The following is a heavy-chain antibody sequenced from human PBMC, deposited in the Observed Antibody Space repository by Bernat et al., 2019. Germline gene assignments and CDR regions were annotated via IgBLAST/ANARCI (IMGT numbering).Heavy chain of an antibody. CDR3: AKLDPNYFDY. V-gene: IGHV3-23*01. CDR1: GFTFSSYA. Sequence: EVQLLESGGGLVQHGGSLRLSCAVSGFTFSSYAMSWVRQAPGKGLEWGSTISGSGGSTYDAASVKSRFTISSDNSTNTLYLRMNSLGAEDTAVYYCAKLDPNYFDYWGQGTLVTVSS. J-gene: IGHJ4*02. CDR2: ISGSGGST.